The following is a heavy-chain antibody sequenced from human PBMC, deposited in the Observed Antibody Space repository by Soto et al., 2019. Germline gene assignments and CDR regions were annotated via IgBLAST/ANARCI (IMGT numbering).Heavy chain of an antibody. D-gene: IGHD2-2*01. V-gene: IGHV4-30-4*01. Sequence: PSETLSLTCTVSGGSISSGDYYWSWIRQPPGKGLEWIGYIYYSGSTYYNPSLKSRVTISVDTSKNQFSLKLSSVTAADTAVYYCARALVSPNCSSTSCYGHLAPPPFDPWGQGTLVTVSS. J-gene: IGHJ5*02. CDR3: ARALVSPNCSSTSCYGHLAPPPFDP. CDR2: IYYSGST. CDR1: GGSISSGDYY.